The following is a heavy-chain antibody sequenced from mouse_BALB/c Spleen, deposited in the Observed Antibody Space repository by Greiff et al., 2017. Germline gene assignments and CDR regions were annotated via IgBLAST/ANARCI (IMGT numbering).Heavy chain of an antibody. J-gene: IGHJ4*01. CDR3: ARYYYRYDDAMDY. V-gene: IGHV14-3*02. CDR1: GFNIKDTY. CDR2: IDPANGNT. Sequence: EVQLQQSGAELVKPGASVKLSCTASGFNIKDTYMHWVKQRPEQGLEWIGRIDPANGNTKYDPKFQGKATITADTSSNTAYLQLSSLTSEDTAVYYCARYYYRYDDAMDYWGQGTSVTVSS. D-gene: IGHD2-14*01.